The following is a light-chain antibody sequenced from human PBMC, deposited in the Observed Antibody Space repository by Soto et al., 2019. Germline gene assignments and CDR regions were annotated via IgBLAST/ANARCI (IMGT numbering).Light chain of an antibody. CDR3: QQYHNYWT. CDR2: DAS. Sequence: DIQMTQSPSTLSASVGDRVTITCRASQSIANKLAWYQQKPGKAPNLLIYDASSLESGVPSRFSGSGSGTEFTVTISSLPPDDFAIYYCQQYHNYWTFGQGTKVEIK. J-gene: IGKJ1*01. CDR1: QSIANK. V-gene: IGKV1-5*01.